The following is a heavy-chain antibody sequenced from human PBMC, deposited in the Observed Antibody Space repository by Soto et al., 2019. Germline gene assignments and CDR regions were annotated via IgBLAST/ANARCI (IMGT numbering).Heavy chain of an antibody. CDR2: IYYSGST. CDR1: GGSISSGDYY. CDR3: ATAETTNYYYGMDV. Sequence: SETLSLTCTVSGGSISSGDYYWSWIRQPPGKGLEWIGYIYYSGSTYYNPSLKSRVTISVDTSKNQFSLKLSSVTAADTAVYYCATAETTNYYYGMDVWGQGTTVTVSS. V-gene: IGHV4-30-4*01. J-gene: IGHJ6*02.